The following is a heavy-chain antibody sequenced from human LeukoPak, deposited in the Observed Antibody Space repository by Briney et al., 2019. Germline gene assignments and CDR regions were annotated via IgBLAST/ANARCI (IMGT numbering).Heavy chain of an antibody. Sequence: GGSLRLSCAASGFTFSSYTMNWVRQAPGKGLEWVSCISSSSSDINYADSVKGRFTISRDNAKNSLYLQMNSLRAEDTAVYYCARDRTAAWTEDAFDIWGQGTMVTVSS. V-gene: IGHV3-21*01. CDR2: ISSSSSDI. D-gene: IGHD6-6*01. CDR3: ARDRTAAWTEDAFDI. J-gene: IGHJ3*02. CDR1: GFTFSSYT.